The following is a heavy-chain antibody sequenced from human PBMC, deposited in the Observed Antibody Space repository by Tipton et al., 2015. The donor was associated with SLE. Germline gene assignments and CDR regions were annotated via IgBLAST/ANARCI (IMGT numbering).Heavy chain of an antibody. D-gene: IGHD1-26*01. CDR2: INHSGST. V-gene: IGHV4-34*01. Sequence: TLSLTCAVYGGSFSGYYWSWIRQPPGKGLEWIGEINHSGSTNYNPSLKSRVTISVDTSKNQFSLKLSSVTAADTAVYYCARDGGVGATRGAFDIWGQGTMVTVSS. J-gene: IGHJ3*02. CDR3: ARDGGVGATRGAFDI. CDR1: GGSFSGYY.